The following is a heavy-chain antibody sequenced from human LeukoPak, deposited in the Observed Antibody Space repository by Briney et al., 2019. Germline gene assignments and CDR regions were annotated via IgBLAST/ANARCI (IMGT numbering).Heavy chain of an antibody. Sequence: GSLRLSCAASGFRFSGHYMSWIRQAPGKGLEWVAYISSTVTTVYYADSVKGRFTISGDNTKDSLYLQMSSLKAEDTAVYYCARGDCSAASCYYFDYWGQGTLVTVSS. J-gene: IGHJ4*02. CDR3: ARGDCSAASCYYFDY. V-gene: IGHV3-11*04. CDR1: GFRFSGHY. D-gene: IGHD2-15*01. CDR2: ISSTVTTV.